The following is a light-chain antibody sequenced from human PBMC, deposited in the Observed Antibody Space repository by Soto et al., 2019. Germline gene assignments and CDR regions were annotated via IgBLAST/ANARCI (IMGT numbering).Light chain of an antibody. J-gene: IGKJ1*01. CDR2: KAS. Sequence: DIQMTQSPSYVPASVGDRVTITCRASQTISSWLAWYQQKPGKAPKLLIYKASTLKSGVPSRFSGRGSGTDFTLTISSLQPEDFATYYCQQYETFSGTFGPGTKV. CDR3: QQYETFSGT. CDR1: QTISSW. V-gene: IGKV1-5*03.